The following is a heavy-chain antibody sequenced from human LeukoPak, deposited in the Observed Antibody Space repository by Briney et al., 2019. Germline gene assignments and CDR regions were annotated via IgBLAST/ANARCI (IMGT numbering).Heavy chain of an antibody. J-gene: IGHJ5*02. CDR2: IWYDGSNK. Sequence: PGGSLRLSCAASGFTFSSYSMHWVRQAPGKGLEWVAVIWYDGSNKYYAGSVKGRFTISRDNSKNTLYLQMNSLRAEDTAVYYCAKEGLWFGDLLRWFDPWGQGTLVTVSS. CDR1: GFTFSSYS. CDR3: AKEGLWFGDLLRWFDP. D-gene: IGHD3-10*01. V-gene: IGHV3-30*02.